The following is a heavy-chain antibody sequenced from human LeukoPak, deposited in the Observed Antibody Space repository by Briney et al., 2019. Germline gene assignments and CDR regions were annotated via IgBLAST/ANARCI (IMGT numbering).Heavy chain of an antibody. D-gene: IGHD6-19*01. V-gene: IGHV4-59*01. J-gene: IGHJ4*02. CDR2: IYYSGST. CDR1: GGSISSYY. Sequence: SETLSLTCTVSGGSISSYYWSWIRQPPGKGLEWIGYIYYSGSTNYNPSLKSRVTISVDTSKNQFSLKLSSVTAADTAVYYCAIVYSSGSDYWGQGTLVTVSS. CDR3: AIVYSSGSDY.